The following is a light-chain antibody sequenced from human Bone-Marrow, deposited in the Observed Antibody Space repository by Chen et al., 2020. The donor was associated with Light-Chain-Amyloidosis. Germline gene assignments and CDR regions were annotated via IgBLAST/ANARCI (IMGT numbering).Light chain of an antibody. V-gene: IGLV2-14*01. CDR2: EVT. J-gene: IGLJ1*01. CDR1: SSDVGGDNH. Sequence: QSALTQPASVSGSPGQSITISCTGTSSDVGGDNHVSWYQQHPDKAPKLMIYEVTNRPSWVPDRFSGSKSDNTDSLTISGLQTEDEADYCCSSYTMTNTLVFGSGTRVTVL. CDR3: SSYTMTNTLV.